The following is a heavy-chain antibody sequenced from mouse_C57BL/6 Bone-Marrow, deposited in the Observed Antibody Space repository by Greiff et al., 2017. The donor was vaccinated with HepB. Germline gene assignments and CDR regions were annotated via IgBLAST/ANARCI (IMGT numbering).Heavy chain of an antibody. CDR2: IWRGGST. V-gene: IGHV2-5*01. CDR3: ARGGYRGALDY. Sequence: QVQLQQSGPGLVQPSQSLSITCTVSGFSLTSYGVHWVRQSPGKGLEWLGVIWRGGSTDYNADFMSRLSITKANSKSQVFFKTNSLQSDDTAISYCARGGYRGALDYWGQGTSVTVSS. D-gene: IGHD2-14*01. CDR1: GFSLTSYG. J-gene: IGHJ4*01.